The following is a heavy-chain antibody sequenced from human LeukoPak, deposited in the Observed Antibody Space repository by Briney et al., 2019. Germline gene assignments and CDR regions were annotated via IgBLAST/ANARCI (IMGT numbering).Heavy chain of an antibody. CDR3: ARGVVPAAMSPSTNWFDP. Sequence: ASVKVSCKASGYTFTSYAMHWVRQAPGQRLEWMGWINAGNGNTKYSQEFQGRVTITRDTSASTAYMELSSLRSEDMAVYYCARGVVPAAMSPSTNWFDPWGQGTLVTVSS. CDR2: INAGNGNT. CDR1: GYTFTSYA. V-gene: IGHV1-3*03. J-gene: IGHJ5*02. D-gene: IGHD2-2*01.